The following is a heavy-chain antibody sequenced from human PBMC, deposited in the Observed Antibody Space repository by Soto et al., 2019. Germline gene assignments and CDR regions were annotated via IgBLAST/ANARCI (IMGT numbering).Heavy chain of an antibody. CDR3: ARAKRDYYYYYGMDV. CDR1: GFPFSSYG. Sequence: QVQLVESGGGVVQPGRSLRLSCAASGFPFSSYGMHWVRQAPGKGLEWVAVIWYDGSNKYYADSVKGRFTISRDNSKNTLYLQMNSLRAEDTAVYYCARAKRDYYYYYGMDVWGQVTTVTVSS. V-gene: IGHV3-33*01. J-gene: IGHJ6*02. CDR2: IWYDGSNK.